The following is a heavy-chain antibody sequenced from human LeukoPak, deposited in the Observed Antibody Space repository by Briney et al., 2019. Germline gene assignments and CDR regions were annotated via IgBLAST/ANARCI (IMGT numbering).Heavy chain of an antibody. CDR1: GGSVSNYY. V-gene: IGHV4-59*02. CDR3: AKGGIRSGAFDI. CDR2: FYYSGST. D-gene: IGHD6-13*01. Sequence: PSETLSLTCTVSGGSVSNYYWSWIRQPPGKGLEWIGYFYYSGSTSYNPSLKSRVTISVATSKNQFSLKLSSVTAADTAVYYCAKGGIRSGAFDIWGQGTRVTVSS. J-gene: IGHJ3*02.